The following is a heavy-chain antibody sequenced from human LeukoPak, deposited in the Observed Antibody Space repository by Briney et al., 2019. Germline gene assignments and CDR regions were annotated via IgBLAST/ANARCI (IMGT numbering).Heavy chain of an antibody. CDR3: ARDPGIAAAGMGVPRYYFDY. Sequence: SETLSLTCAVYGGSFSGYYWSWIRQPPGKGLEWIGEINHSGSTNYNPSLESRVTISVDTSKNQFSLKLSSVTAADTAVYYCARDPGIAAAGMGVPRYYFDYWGQGTLVTVSS. J-gene: IGHJ4*02. D-gene: IGHD6-13*01. CDR2: INHSGST. V-gene: IGHV4-34*01. CDR1: GGSFSGYY.